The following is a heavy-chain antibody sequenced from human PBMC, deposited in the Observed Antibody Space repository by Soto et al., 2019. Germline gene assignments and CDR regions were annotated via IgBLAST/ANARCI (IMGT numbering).Heavy chain of an antibody. CDR3: AKGGGGSGWSDAFDI. Sequence: EVQLLESGGGLVQPGGSLRLSCTTSGFTYSTYAMSWVRQAPGKGLEWVSVISGNGGTTYYADSVKGRFTISRDNSKRTLYLQMNSLRAGHTAIFFCAKGGGGSGWSDAFDIWGQGTMVTVSS. CDR1: GFTYSTYA. CDR2: ISGNGGTT. D-gene: IGHD6-19*01. V-gene: IGHV3-23*01. J-gene: IGHJ3*02.